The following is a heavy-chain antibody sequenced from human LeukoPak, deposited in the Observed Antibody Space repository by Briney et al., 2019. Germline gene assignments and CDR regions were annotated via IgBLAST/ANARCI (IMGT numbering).Heavy chain of an antibody. CDR1: GGSFSGYY. V-gene: IGHV4-34*01. CDR2: INHSGST. CDR3: ARGEGGYCSSSSCWWYDFWSGNKGTHYYYYYYMDV. D-gene: IGHD2-2*01. Sequence: PSETLSLTCAVYGGSFSGYYWSWIRQPPGKGLEWIGEINHSGSTNYNPSLKSRVTISVDTSKNQFSLKLSSVTAADTTVYYCARGEGGYCSSSSCWWYDFWSGNKGTHYYYYYYMDVWGKGTTVTVSS. J-gene: IGHJ6*03.